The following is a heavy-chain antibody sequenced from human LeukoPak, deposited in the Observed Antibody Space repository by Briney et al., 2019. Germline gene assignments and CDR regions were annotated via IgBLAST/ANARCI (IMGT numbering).Heavy chain of an antibody. D-gene: IGHD1-14*01. CDR3: ARQIEHSVSPYFDY. Sequence: SETLSLTCAVSGGSMNNYYWSWIRQPPGKGLEGVGYIYSTGSTNYNPSLKRRVTISGDTSKNPFSLKLSSVTPADTAVYYCARQIEHSVSPYFDYWGQGTLVTVSS. J-gene: IGHJ4*02. V-gene: IGHV4-59*08. CDR1: GGSMNNYY. CDR2: IYSTGST.